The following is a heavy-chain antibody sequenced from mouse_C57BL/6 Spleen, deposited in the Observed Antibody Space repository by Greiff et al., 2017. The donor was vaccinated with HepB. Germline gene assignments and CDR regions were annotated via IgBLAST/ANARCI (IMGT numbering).Heavy chain of an antibody. CDR2: INPYNGGT. Sequence: EVQLQQSGPVLVKPGASVKMSCKASGYTFTDYYMNWVKQSHGKSLEWIGVINPYNGGTSYSQKFKGKATLTVDQSSSTAYMELNSLTSEDSAVYYCARRGITTVVERDYLDYWGQGTTLTVSS. J-gene: IGHJ2*01. D-gene: IGHD1-1*01. CDR3: ARRGITTVVERDYLDY. V-gene: IGHV1-19*01. CDR1: GYTFTDYY.